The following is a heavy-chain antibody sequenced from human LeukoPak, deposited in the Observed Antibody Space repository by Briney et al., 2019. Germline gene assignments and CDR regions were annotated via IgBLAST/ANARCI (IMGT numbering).Heavy chain of an antibody. CDR3: ARVSGMTTVSYTPNFDL. CDR2: INHSGST. D-gene: IGHD4-17*01. Sequence: SETLSLTCAVYGGSFSGYYWSWIRQPPGKGLEWIGEINHSGSTNYNPSLKSRVTISVDTSKNQFSLKLSSVTAADTAVYYCARVSGMTTVSYTPNFDLWGCGTLVTVSS. CDR1: GGSFSGYY. J-gene: IGHJ2*01. V-gene: IGHV4-34*01.